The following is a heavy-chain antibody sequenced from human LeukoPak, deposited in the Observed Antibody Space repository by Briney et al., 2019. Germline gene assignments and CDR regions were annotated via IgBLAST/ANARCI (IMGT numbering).Heavy chain of an antibody. CDR3: ARGHSGYYAEFDY. Sequence: PSQTLSLTCTVSGGSISSGGYCWSWIRQPPGKGLEWIGYIYHSGSTYYNLSLKSRVTISVDRSKNQFSLKLSSVTAADTAVYYCARGHSGYYAEFDYWGQGTLVTVSS. CDR1: GGSISSGGYC. V-gene: IGHV4-30-2*01. J-gene: IGHJ4*02. CDR2: IYHSGST. D-gene: IGHD3-22*01.